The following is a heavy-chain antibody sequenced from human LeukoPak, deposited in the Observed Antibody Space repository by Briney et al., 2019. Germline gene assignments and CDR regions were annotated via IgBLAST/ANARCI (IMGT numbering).Heavy chain of an antibody. J-gene: IGHJ5*02. CDR3: ARNKRLPFGEFRKEGHWFDP. Sequence: SETLSLTCTVSGGSINRNNYYWGWVRQPPGKGLEWIGCIEYNGRTYYNPSLMGRVTISVDTSKNQFSLKLNSVTAADTAVYYCARNKRLPFGEFRKEGHWFDPWGQGTLVTVSS. CDR2: IEYNGRT. CDR1: GGSINRNNYY. V-gene: IGHV4-39*07. D-gene: IGHD3-10*01.